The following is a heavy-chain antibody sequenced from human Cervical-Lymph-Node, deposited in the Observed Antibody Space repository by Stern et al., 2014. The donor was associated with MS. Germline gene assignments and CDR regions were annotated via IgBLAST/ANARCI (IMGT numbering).Heavy chain of an antibody. CDR3: ARMMGSGYRHYFDY. V-gene: IGHV2-70*04. Sequence: QVTLKESGPALVKRTQTLTLTCTFSGFSLVTSGVRVSWIRQPPGKALEWLARIDWNDKTFYNTSLMTRLTISKDTSKNQVVLTMTNVDPVDTATYYCARMMGSGYRHYFDYWGQGTPVTVS. CDR1: GFSLVTSGVR. D-gene: IGHD3-3*01. CDR2: IDWNDKT. J-gene: IGHJ4*02.